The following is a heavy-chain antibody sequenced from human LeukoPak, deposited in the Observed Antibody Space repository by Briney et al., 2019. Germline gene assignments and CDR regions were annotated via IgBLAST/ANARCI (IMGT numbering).Heavy chain of an antibody. D-gene: IGHD3-3*01. V-gene: IGHV3-30*18. CDR3: AKLVNYYDFWSGLDY. CDR1: GFTFSTYG. J-gene: IGHJ4*02. CDR2: LSYDGNNK. Sequence: GRSLRLSCAASGFTFSTYGMHWVRQAPGKGLEWVAVLSYDGNNKFYADSVKGRFTISRDNSKDTLYLQMNSLRPEDTAVYYCAKLVNYYDFWSGLDYWGQGTLVTVSS.